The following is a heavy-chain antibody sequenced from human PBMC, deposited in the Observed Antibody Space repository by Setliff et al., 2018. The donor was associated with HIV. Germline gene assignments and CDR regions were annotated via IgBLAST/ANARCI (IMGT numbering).Heavy chain of an antibody. CDR2: IRYDGSYR. V-gene: IGHV3-30*02. D-gene: IGHD6-13*01. J-gene: IGHJ5*02. Sequence: GGSLRLSCAVSGFTFISYGMYWVRQAPGKGLEWVAFIRYDGSYRYYVDSVKGRFTISRDNSKNTMFLQMNSLRVEDTAIYYCARDLPRPQQLVQDNWFDPWGQGTLVTVSS. CDR1: GFTFISYG. CDR3: ARDLPRPQQLVQDNWFDP.